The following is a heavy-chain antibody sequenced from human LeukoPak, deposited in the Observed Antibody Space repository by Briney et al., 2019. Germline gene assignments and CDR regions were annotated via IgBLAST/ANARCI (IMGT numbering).Heavy chain of an antibody. CDR3: AKVQDSGSYFFNY. Sequence: GGSLRLSCAASGFTFSSYSMSWVRQAPGKGLEWVSAISGSGGSTYYADSVKGRFTISRDNSKNTLYLQMNSLRAEDTAVYYCAKVQDSGSYFFNYWGQGTLVTVSS. J-gene: IGHJ4*02. D-gene: IGHD1-26*01. V-gene: IGHV3-23*01. CDR2: ISGSGGST. CDR1: GFTFSSYS.